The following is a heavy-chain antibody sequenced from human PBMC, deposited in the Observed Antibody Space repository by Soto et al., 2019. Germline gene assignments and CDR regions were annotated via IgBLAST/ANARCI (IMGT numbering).Heavy chain of an antibody. CDR2: ISGSGGST. Sequence: EVQLLESGGGLVQPGGSLRLSCAASGFTFSSYAMSWVRQAPGKGLEWVSAISGSGGSTYYADSVKGRVTISRDNSKNTLYLQMNSLRAEATAVYYCAKGLPNELGIGRIGDYWGQGTLVTVSS. D-gene: IGHD7-27*01. J-gene: IGHJ4*02. CDR1: GFTFSSYA. CDR3: AKGLPNELGIGRIGDY. V-gene: IGHV3-23*01.